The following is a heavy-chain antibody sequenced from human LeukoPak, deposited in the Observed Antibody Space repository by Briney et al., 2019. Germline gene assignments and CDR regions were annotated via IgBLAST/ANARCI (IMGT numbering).Heavy chain of an antibody. CDR3: ASYLTSIPSGMDV. CDR2: ISTDGSST. Sequence: GGSLRLSCAASGFTFGRYWMHWLRQAPGKGLVWVSHISTDGSSTSYADSVKGRFTISRDNGKNTLYLQMNSLRAEDTAVYYCASYLTSIPSGMDVWGQGTTVTVSS. J-gene: IGHJ6*02. CDR1: GFTFGRYW. V-gene: IGHV3-74*01. D-gene: IGHD2/OR15-2a*01.